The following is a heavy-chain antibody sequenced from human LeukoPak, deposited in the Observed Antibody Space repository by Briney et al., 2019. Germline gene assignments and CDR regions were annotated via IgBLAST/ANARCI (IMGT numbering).Heavy chain of an antibody. Sequence: PGGSLRLSCAASGFTFSDHFMDWVRQAPGKGLEWVGRSRNKGRSYMTEYAASVQGRFTISSEESDHSVYLQMRSLQIEDTPVYYCPRALYSGNYHFPFDIWGQGTMVTVSS. CDR2: SRNKGRSYMT. D-gene: IGHD5-12*01. CDR3: PRALYSGNYHFPFDI. V-gene: IGHV3-72*01. CDR1: GFTFSDHF. J-gene: IGHJ3*02.